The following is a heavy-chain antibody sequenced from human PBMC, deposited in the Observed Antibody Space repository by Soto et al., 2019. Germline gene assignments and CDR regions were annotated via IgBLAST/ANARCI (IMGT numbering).Heavy chain of an antibody. V-gene: IGHV4-61*01. CDR2: VYHTGRT. Sequence: QVQLQESAPALLHPSETLSPTCTVSGGSFKSGSYSWSWIRQPPGKGLEWIGYVYHTGRTSYNPSLKSRVSISMDTSKNQFSLNLDSVTAADTAVYFCARDFAYFDSWGQGTLVTVSS. CDR3: ARDFAYFDS. J-gene: IGHJ4*02. CDR1: GGSFKSGSYS. D-gene: IGHD3-3*01.